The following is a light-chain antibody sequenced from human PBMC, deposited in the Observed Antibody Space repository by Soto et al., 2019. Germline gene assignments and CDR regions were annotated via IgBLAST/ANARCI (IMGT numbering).Light chain of an antibody. CDR1: QSINRH. CDR2: DAS. CDR3: QQYGSSSWT. Sequence: EIVLTQSPATLSLSPGERATLSCRASQSINRHLAWYRQKPGQAPRLLIYDASNRATGIPARFSGSGSGTDFTLTISSLEPEDFAVYYCQQYGSSSWTFGQGTKVEIK. V-gene: IGKV3-11*01. J-gene: IGKJ1*01.